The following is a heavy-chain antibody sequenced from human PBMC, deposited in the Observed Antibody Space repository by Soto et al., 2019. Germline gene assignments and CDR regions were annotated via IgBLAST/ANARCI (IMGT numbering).Heavy chain of an antibody. J-gene: IGHJ4*02. D-gene: IGHD1-7*01. CDR1: GYTFTVYY. CDR3: AKNQERELPRVIDF. V-gene: IGHV1-2*02. CDR2: INPKSGGT. Sequence: ASVKVSCKASGYTFTVYYMHWVRQAPGQGLEWMGWINPKSGGTMYPQKFQGRVTMTWDTSISTAYMALTRLRSDDTAVYYCAKNQERELPRVIDFWGQGTLVTVSS.